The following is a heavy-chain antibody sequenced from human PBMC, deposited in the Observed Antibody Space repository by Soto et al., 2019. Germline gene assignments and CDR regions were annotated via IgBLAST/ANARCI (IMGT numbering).Heavy chain of an antibody. CDR2: TIPVFNTA. CDR1: GGTLSDHG. J-gene: IGHJ3*02. CDR3: ERGVYGSGNYYTGPSAFDI. V-gene: IGHV1-69*01. Sequence: QVQLEQSGAEVKKPGSSVKISCKASGGTLSDHGVSWLRQAPGQGLEWVGGTIPVFNTAKYAPKFQGRVTIAADESTNIAYMELGSLRSDDTAFYYCERGVYGSGNYYTGPSAFDIWGQGTLVIVSS. D-gene: IGHD3-10*01.